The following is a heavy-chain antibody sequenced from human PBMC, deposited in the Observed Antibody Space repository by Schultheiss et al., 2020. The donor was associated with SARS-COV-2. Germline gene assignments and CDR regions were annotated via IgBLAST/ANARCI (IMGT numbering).Heavy chain of an antibody. CDR1: GFSLSTSGMR. CDR3: ARIPTGNDAFDI. Sequence: SGPSLVKPTQTLTLTCTFSGFSLSTSGMRVSWIRQPPGKALEWLARIDWDDDKFYSTSLKTRLTISKDTSKNQVVLTMTNMDPVDTATYYCARIPTGNDAFDIWGQGTMVTVSS. CDR2: IDWDDDK. J-gene: IGHJ3*02. D-gene: IGHD4-11*01. V-gene: IGHV2-70*04.